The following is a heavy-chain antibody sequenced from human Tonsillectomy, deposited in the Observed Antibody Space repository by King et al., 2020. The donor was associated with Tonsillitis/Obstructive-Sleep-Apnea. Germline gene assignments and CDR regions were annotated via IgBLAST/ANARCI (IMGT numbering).Heavy chain of an antibody. CDR2: ISRIGNTI. Sequence: VQLVESGGGLVKTGGSLRLSCAASGFTFSDYYMSWIREAPGKGLEWVSAISRIGNTIDYADSVKGRLTISRDKAKTSLYLQMNSLRAEDTAVYYCAREMSGVVVPTYFGIDVCGKGTTGTVSS. V-gene: IGHV3-11*01. J-gene: IGHJ6*04. CDR3: AREMSGVVVPTYFGIDV. D-gene: IGHD2-2*01. CDR1: GFTFSDYY.